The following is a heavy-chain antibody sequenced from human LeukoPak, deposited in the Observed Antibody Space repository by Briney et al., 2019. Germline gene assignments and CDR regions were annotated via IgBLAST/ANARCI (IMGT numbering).Heavy chain of an antibody. Sequence: PGGSLRLSCAASGFTFSNAWMSWVRQAPGKGLEWVGRIKSKTDGGTTDYAAPVKGRFIISRDDSKGTLYLQLNSLRTDDTAVYYCLAQYYFDYWGRGTLVTVPS. CDR2: IKSKTDGGTT. V-gene: IGHV3-15*01. D-gene: IGHD5-24*01. CDR1: GFTFSNAW. J-gene: IGHJ4*02. CDR3: LAQYYFDY.